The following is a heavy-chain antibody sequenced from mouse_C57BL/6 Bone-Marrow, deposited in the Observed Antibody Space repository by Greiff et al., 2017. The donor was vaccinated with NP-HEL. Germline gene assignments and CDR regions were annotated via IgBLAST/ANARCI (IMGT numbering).Heavy chain of an antibody. CDR1: GFTFTDYY. V-gene: IGHV7-4*01. CDR2: LRNKANGYTT. Sequence: EVQLVESGGGLVQPGASLRLSCAASGFTFTDYYMSWVRQPPGKAPEWLALLRNKANGYTTEYTASVKGRFTISRDNSQNILYLQMNTLRAEDSATYYCVKARRWGAMDYWGQGTSVTVSS. J-gene: IGHJ4*01. CDR3: VKARRWGAMDY. D-gene: IGHD2-3*01.